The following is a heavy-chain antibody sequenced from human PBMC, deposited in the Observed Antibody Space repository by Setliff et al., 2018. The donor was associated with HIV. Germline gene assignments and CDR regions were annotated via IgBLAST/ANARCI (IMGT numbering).Heavy chain of an antibody. D-gene: IGHD1-1*01. V-gene: IGHV4-61*02. CDR3: ARGPGGTVPKPLDAFDI. Sequence: SETLSLTCTVADGSISTGSYYWSWVRQPAGRGLEWIGRIYTSGSTNYNPSLKSRVTISVDTSKNQFSLTLTSVTATDTAVYYCARGPGGTVPKPLDAFDIWGQGTMVTVSS. CDR2: IYTSGST. J-gene: IGHJ3*02. CDR1: DGSISTGSYY.